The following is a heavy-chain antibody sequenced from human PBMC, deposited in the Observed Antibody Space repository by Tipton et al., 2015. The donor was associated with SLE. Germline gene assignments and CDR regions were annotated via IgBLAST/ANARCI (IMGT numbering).Heavy chain of an antibody. Sequence: QSGAEMKKPGASVKVSCKASGYTFTSYGISWVRQAPGQGLEWMGWISAYNGNTNYAQKLQGRVTMTTDTSTSTAYMELRSLRSDDTAVYYCARESRRYSGSPGAFDIWGQGTMVTVSS. D-gene: IGHD1-26*01. CDR1: GYTFTSYG. V-gene: IGHV1-18*01. J-gene: IGHJ3*02. CDR2: ISAYNGNT. CDR3: ARESRRYSGSPGAFDI.